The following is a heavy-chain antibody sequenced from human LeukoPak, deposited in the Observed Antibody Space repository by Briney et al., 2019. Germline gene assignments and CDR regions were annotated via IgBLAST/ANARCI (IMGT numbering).Heavy chain of an antibody. CDR1: GFTFSSYA. Sequence: PGGSPRLSCAASGFTFSSYAMSWVRQAPGKGLEWVSTISGSGGSTYYADSVKGRFTISRDNSKNTLYLQMNSLRAEDTAVYYCAKGTVTCSSVDAFDIWGQGTMVTVSS. V-gene: IGHV3-23*01. CDR2: ISGSGGST. D-gene: IGHD4-11*01. CDR3: AKGTVTCSSVDAFDI. J-gene: IGHJ3*02.